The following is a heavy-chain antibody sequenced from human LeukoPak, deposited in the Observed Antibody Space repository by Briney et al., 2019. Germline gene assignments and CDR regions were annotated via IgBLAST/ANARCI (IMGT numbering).Heavy chain of an antibody. CDR2: IYPSDLDI. J-gene: IGHJ3*02. D-gene: IGHD1-26*01. V-gene: IGHV5-51*01. Sequence: GESLKISCEGSGYFFNSYWIAWVRQMPGKGLEWMGIIYPSDLDIRYSPSFQGQVTMSVDKSNSIAYLQWNSLKASDTAMYYCARGGLVGGHPIDAFDIWGQGTMVTVSS. CDR1: GYFFNSYW. CDR3: ARGGLVGGHPIDAFDI.